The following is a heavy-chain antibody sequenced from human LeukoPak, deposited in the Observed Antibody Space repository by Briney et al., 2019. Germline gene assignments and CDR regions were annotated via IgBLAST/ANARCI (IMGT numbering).Heavy chain of an antibody. J-gene: IGHJ4*02. V-gene: IGHV3-7*03. CDR3: ARWTAAGTSPYYFDY. CDR2: IKQDGSEK. D-gene: IGHD6-13*01. Sequence: GGSLRLSCAASGFTFSSYWMSWVRQAPGKGLEWVSNIKQDGSEKYYVDSAKGRFTISRDNAKNSLYLQMNSLRAEDTAVYYCARWTAAGTSPYYFDYWGQGTLVTVSS. CDR1: GFTFSSYW.